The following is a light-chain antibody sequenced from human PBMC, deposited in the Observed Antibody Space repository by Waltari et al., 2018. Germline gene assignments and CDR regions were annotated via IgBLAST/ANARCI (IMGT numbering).Light chain of an antibody. CDR3: QQSYSTPPYT. V-gene: IGKV1-39*01. J-gene: IGKJ2*01. CDR2: AAS. CDR1: QSISSY. Sequence: DLLMPPPPSSLSAAVGDRITITCRASQSISSYLNWYQQKPGKAPKLLIYAASSLQSGVPSRFSGSGSGTDFTLTISSLQPEDFATYYCQQSYSTPPYTFGQGTKLEIK.